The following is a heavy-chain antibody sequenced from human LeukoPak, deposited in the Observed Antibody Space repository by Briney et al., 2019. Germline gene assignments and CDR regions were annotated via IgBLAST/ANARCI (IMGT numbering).Heavy chain of an antibody. J-gene: IGHJ4*02. CDR2: IKQDGSEK. Sequence: GGSLRLSCAASGFTFSSYWMSWVRQAPGKGLEWVANIKQDGSEKYYVDSVKGRFTISRDNAKNSLYLQTNSLRAEDTAVYYCARELRYFDGDYSDYWGQGTLVTVSS. CDR3: ARELRYFDGDYSDY. CDR1: GFTFSSYW. D-gene: IGHD3-9*01. V-gene: IGHV3-7*01.